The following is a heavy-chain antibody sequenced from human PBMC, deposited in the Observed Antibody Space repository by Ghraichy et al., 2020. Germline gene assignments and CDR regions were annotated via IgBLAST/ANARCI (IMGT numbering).Heavy chain of an antibody. Sequence: GGSLRLSCTTSGFSFGDYSMNWFRQAPGKGLEWVAFIRSKAYGGNTKYAASVIGRFTISRDDSKSIPYLQMSSLRTEDKAVYYCASDELSPDAFDIWGQGTMVTVSS. J-gene: IGHJ3*02. CDR1: GFSFGDYS. D-gene: IGHD3-16*02. CDR2: IRSKAYGGNT. V-gene: IGHV3-49*03. CDR3: ASDELSPDAFDI.